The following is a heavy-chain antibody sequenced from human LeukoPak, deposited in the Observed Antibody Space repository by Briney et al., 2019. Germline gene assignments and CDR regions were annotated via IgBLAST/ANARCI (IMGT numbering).Heavy chain of an antibody. CDR1: GGSISTYY. V-gene: IGHV4-4*07. CDR3: ARAKDNYRGNDAFDI. J-gene: IGHJ3*02. CDR2: IYTSGST. Sequence: SETLSLTCTVSGGSISTYYWSWIRQPARKGLEWIGRIYTSGSTNYNPFLKSRVTMSVDTSKNQFSLKLASVTAADTAVYYCARAKDNYRGNDAFDIWGQGTMVTVSS. D-gene: IGHD3-16*02.